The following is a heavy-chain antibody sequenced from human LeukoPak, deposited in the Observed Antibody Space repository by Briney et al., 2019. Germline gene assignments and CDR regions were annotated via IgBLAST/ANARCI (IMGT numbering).Heavy chain of an antibody. D-gene: IGHD3-16*01. J-gene: IGHJ4*02. CDR2: INSDGSSA. CDR3: ARGGVGCFDY. Sequence: PGGSLRLSCAASGFTFSDYWIHWVRQAPGKGLEWVSHINSDGSSANYADSVKGRLTISRDNAKNTLYLQMNSLRAQDTAVYYCARGGVGCFDYWGQGALGT. CDR1: GFTFSDYW. V-gene: IGHV3-74*01.